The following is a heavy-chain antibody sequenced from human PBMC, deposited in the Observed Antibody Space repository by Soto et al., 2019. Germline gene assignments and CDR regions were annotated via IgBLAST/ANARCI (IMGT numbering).Heavy chain of an antibody. CDR1: GFTFSSYA. J-gene: IGHJ6*02. Sequence: LRLSCAASGFTFSSYAMTWVRQAPGKRLEWVSGISGSGGTTSYTDSVKGRFTISRDNSKKTLFLEMKSLGVEDTAVYFCARDVWETTSRYYGLDLWGLGTTVTVSS. V-gene: IGHV3-23*01. CDR2: ISGSGGTT. CDR3: ARDVWETTSRYYGLDL. D-gene: IGHD1-26*01.